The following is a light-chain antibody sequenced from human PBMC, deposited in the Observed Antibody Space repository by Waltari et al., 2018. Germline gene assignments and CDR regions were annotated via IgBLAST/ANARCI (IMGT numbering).Light chain of an antibody. CDR3: QQRRSWPLT. Sequence: EIVLTQSPAILSFSPGESATLSCRASQSVGTYLAWYQQRPAQSPIILIYDSSYRATGIPARFSGSGSETDFTLTISSLQPEDFAVYYCQQRRSWPLTFGGGTRVQI. CDR2: DSS. V-gene: IGKV3-11*01. J-gene: IGKJ4*01. CDR1: QSVGTY.